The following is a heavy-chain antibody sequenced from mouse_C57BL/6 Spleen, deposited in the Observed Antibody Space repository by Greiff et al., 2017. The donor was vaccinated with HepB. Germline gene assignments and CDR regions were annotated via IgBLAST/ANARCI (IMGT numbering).Heavy chain of an antibody. Sequence: QVQLQQPGAELVKPGASVKLSCKASGYTFTSYWITWVKQRPGQGLEWIGDIYPGSGSTNYNEKFKGKATLTVDTSSSTAYMQLSRLTSADAAVYYCARKAFYYGNFGYFDYWGQGTTLTVSS. D-gene: IGHD2-1*01. CDR1: GYTFTSYW. CDR2: IYPGSGST. J-gene: IGHJ2*01. CDR3: ARKAFYYGNFGYFDY. V-gene: IGHV1-55*01.